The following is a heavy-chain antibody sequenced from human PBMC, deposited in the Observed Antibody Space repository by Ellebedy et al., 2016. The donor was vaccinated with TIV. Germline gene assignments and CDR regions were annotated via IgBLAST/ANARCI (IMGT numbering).Heavy chain of an antibody. Sequence: GGSLRFSCAAPGFTFSSYWMSWVRQAPGKGLEWVANINQDGSEKYYVDSVKGRFTISRDNAKNSLYLQMISLGADDTAVYYCATDGSYGDYRSPAHAFEFWGQGTMVTVSS. CDR2: INQDGSEK. D-gene: IGHD4-17*01. J-gene: IGHJ3*01. CDR1: GFTFSSYW. V-gene: IGHV3-7*01. CDR3: ATDGSYGDYRSPAHAFEF.